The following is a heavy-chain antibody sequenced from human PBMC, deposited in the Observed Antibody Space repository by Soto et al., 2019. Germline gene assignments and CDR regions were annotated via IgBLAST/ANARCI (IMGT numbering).Heavy chain of an antibody. Sequence: PGGSLRLSCSASGFTFSSYAMRWVRQAPGKGLEYVSAISSNGGSTYYADSVKGRFTISRDNSKNTLYLQMSSLRAEDTAVYYCVKDGGLGWNYVPQIYYYYGMDVWGQGTTVTVSS. CDR3: VKDGGLGWNYVPQIYYYYGMDV. D-gene: IGHD1-7*01. J-gene: IGHJ6*02. CDR2: ISSNGGST. CDR1: GFTFSSYA. V-gene: IGHV3-64D*08.